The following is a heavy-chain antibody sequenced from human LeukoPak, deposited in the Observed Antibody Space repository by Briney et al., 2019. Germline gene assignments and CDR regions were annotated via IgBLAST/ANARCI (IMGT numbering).Heavy chain of an antibody. CDR1: GFTFSSYS. D-gene: IGHD3-3*01. CDR3: ARDFQVPLGVVTAFDY. J-gene: IGHJ4*02. CDR2: ISSSSSYI. Sequence: GGFLRLSCAASGFTFSSYSMNWVRQAPGKGLEWVSSISSSSSYIYYADSVKGRFTISRDNAKNSLYLQMNSLRAEDTAVYYCARDFQVPLGVVTAFDYWGQGTLVTVSS. V-gene: IGHV3-21*01.